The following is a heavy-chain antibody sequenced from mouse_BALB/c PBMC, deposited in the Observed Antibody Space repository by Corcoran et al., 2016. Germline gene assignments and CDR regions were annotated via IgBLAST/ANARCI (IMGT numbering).Heavy chain of an antibody. CDR1: GFNIKDTY. CDR2: IDPANGNT. D-gene: IGHD6-1*01. Sequence: EDQLQQSGPELVKPGASVKLSCTASGFNIKDTYMHWGKQRPEQGLEWIGRIDPANGNTKYDPKFQGKATITADTSSNTAYLQLSSLTSEDTAVYYCASANSDGSYWGQGTLVTVSA. V-gene: IGHV14-3*02. CDR3: ASANSDGSY. J-gene: IGHJ3*01.